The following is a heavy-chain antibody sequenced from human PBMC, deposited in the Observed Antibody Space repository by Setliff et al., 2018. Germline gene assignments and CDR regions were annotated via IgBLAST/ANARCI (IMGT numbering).Heavy chain of an antibody. Sequence: SETLSLTCTVSGGSFSTHYWSWIRQAPGKGLEWIGHVYYSGAANYNPSLKSRVTVSVDTSKNQFSLRLISVTAADTAVYYCARGGTYRYFDYWGQGTQVTVSS. CDR1: GGSFSTHY. V-gene: IGHV4-59*11. D-gene: IGHD1-26*01. CDR2: VYYSGAA. CDR3: ARGGTYRYFDY. J-gene: IGHJ4*02.